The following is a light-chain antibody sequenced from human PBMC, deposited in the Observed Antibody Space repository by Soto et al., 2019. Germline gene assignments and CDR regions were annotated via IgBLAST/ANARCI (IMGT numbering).Light chain of an antibody. CDR3: QQRSTWPPYT. CDR1: QSVSSY. Sequence: EIVLTQSPATLSLSPGERATLSCRASQSVSSYLAWYQQKPGQAPRFLIYDASNRATGIPARFSGSGSGTDLPLTISSLEPEDFAVYYCQQRSTWPPYTFGQGNKLEIK. CDR2: DAS. V-gene: IGKV3-11*01. J-gene: IGKJ2*01.